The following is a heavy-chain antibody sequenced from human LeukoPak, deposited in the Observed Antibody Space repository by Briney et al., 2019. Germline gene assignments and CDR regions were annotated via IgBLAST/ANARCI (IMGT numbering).Heavy chain of an antibody. Sequence: GSVEVSCKASGYTLTAYYIYWVRQAPGQGLEWMGRINPNSGGTDYAQNFQGRVTMTRDTSISTAYMELSRLRSDDTSVHYCARGYCSGGTCYLVENWLDPWGQGTLVTVSS. CDR1: GYTLTAYY. D-gene: IGHD2-15*01. CDR3: ARGYCSGGTCYLVENWLDP. J-gene: IGHJ5*02. CDR2: INPNSGGT. V-gene: IGHV1-2*06.